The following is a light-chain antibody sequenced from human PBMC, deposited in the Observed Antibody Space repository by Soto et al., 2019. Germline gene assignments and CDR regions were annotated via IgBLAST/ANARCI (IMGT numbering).Light chain of an antibody. V-gene: IGLV2-14*01. CDR3: SSYTSSSIDNV. Sequence: QSVLTQPASVSGSPGQSITISCTGTSSDVGGYNYVSWYQQHPGKAPKLMIYEVSNRPSGVSNRFSGSKSGNTASLTISGLKAEDEADYYCSSYTSSSIDNVFGTGTKLTVL. CDR2: EVS. J-gene: IGLJ1*01. CDR1: SSDVGGYNY.